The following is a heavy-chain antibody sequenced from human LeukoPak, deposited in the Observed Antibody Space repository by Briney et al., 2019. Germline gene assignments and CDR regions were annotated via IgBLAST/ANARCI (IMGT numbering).Heavy chain of an antibody. J-gene: IGHJ4*02. CDR3: AKDLGGSLHYFDS. V-gene: IGHV3-30*18. D-gene: IGHD1-26*01. Sequence: GGSLRLSCAASGFTFSSYGMHWVRQAPGKGLEWVAVISYDGSNKYYADSVKGRFSISRDNSKNTLYLQMDSLRAEDTAVYYCAKDLGGSLHYFDSWGQGTLVTVSS. CDR1: GFTFSSYG. CDR2: ISYDGSNK.